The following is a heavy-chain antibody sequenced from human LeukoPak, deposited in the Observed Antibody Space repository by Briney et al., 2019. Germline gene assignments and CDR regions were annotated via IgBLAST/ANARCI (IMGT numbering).Heavy chain of an antibody. CDR1: GGSFSGYY. J-gene: IGHJ4*02. V-gene: IGHV4-34*01. CDR3: ARFRDKTHFDY. Sequence: PSETLSLTCAVYGGSFSGYYWSWIRQPPGKGLEWIGEINHSGSTNYNPSLKSRVTISVDTSKNQFSLKLSSVTAADTAVYYCARFRDKTHFDYWGQGTLVTVSS. D-gene: IGHD5-24*01. CDR2: INHSGST.